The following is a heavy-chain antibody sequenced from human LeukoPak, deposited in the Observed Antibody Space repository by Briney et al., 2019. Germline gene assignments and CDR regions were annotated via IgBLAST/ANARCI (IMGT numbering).Heavy chain of an antibody. CDR1: GGSISSSSYY. CDR2: IYYSGST. D-gene: IGHD3-10*01. V-gene: IGHV4-39*01. Sequence: SETLSLTCTVSGGSISSSSYYWGWIRQPPGKGLEWIGSIYYSGSTYYNPPLKSRVTISVDTSKNQFSLKLSSVTAADTAVYYCASYYNVVFGYWGQGTLVTVSS. J-gene: IGHJ4*02. CDR3: ASYYNVVFGY.